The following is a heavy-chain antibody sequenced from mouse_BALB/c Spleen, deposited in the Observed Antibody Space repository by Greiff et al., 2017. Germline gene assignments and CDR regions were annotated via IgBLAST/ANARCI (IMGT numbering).Heavy chain of an antibody. CDR3: ARKVTTAGYYAMDY. CDR2: IWSGGST. D-gene: IGHD1-2*01. Sequence: VQRVESGPGLVQPSQSLSITCTVSGFSLTSYGVHWVRQSPGKGLEWLGVIWSGGSTDYNAAFISRLSISKDNSKSQVFFKMNSLQANDTAIYYCARKVTTAGYYAMDYWGQGTSVTVSS. J-gene: IGHJ4*01. CDR1: GFSLTSYG. V-gene: IGHV2-2*02.